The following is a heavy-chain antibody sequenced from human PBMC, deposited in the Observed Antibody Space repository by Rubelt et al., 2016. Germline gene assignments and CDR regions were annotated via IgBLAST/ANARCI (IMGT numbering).Heavy chain of an antibody. CDR2: INHRGSI. Sequence: QVQLQQWGAGLLKPSETLSLTCAVSGGSFSGYYWSWIRQPPGEGLEFIVEINHRGSITYNPSLKGGVTLAVDTPKNQSSLHLSSVTAADTAIYYCARGVAAPGTIHNWFDPWGQGTLVTVSS. D-gene: IGHD6-13*01. J-gene: IGHJ5*02. CDR3: ARGVAAPGTIHNWFDP. CDR1: GGSFSGYY. V-gene: IGHV4-34*01.